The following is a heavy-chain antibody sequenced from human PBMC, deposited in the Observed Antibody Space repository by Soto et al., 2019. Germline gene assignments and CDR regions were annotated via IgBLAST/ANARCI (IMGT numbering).Heavy chain of an antibody. CDR1: GGSISSSSYY. J-gene: IGHJ4*02. Sequence: PSENLSLTCTVPGGSISSSSYYWGWIRQPPGKGLEWIVSIYYSGSTYYNPSLKSRVTISVDTSKNQFSLKLSSVTAADTAVYYCARQGYDSSGYPFDYWGQGTLVTVS. CDR2: IYYSGST. V-gene: IGHV4-39*01. D-gene: IGHD3-22*01. CDR3: ARQGYDSSGYPFDY.